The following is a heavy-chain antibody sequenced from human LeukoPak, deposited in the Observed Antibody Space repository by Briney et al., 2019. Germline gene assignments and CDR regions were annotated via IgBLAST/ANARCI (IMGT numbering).Heavy chain of an antibody. D-gene: IGHD3-10*01. V-gene: IGHV3-23*01. Sequence: GGSLRLSCAASGFSFSGYAMSWVRQAPGKGLECVSAISGRGGNTYYADSVKGRFTISRDNSKNMLYLQMNSLRAEDTAVYYCAKVSGRIQIWPQPFGDGMDVWGQGTTVTVSS. J-gene: IGHJ6*02. CDR3: AKVSGRIQIWPQPFGDGMDV. CDR1: GFSFSGYA. CDR2: ISGRGGNT.